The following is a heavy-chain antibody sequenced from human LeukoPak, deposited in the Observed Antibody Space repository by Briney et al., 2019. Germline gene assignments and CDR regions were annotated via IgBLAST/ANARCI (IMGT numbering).Heavy chain of an antibody. D-gene: IGHD6-19*01. CDR2: VFTNGDT. Sequence: PSETLSLTCRVSGDSLNSGNFYWTWIRQSAGKGLEWIGRVFTNGDTSYNPSLKSRVTIFLDSSQNHFSLRLSSVAATDTAVYYCARGRAGRLSASSWFDPWGHGTLVTVSS. V-gene: IGHV4-61*02. J-gene: IGHJ5*02. CDR3: ARGRAGRLSASSWFDP. CDR1: GDSLNSGNFY.